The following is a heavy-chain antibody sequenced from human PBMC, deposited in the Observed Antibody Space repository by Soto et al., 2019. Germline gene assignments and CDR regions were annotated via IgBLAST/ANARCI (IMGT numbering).Heavy chain of an antibody. V-gene: IGHV1-3*01. CDR2: INAGNGDT. J-gene: IGHJ6*02. CDR1: GYTFTSYP. CDR3: ARGDFSDV. Sequence: ASVKVSCKASGYTFTSYPMHWVRQAGQRLEWMGWINAGNGDTKYSQKFQGRVTITRDTSASTDFMELSSLRSEDTAVYYCARGDFSDVWGQGTTVT.